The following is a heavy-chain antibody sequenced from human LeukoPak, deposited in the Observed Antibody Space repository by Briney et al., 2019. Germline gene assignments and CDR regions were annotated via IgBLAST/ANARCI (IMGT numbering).Heavy chain of an antibody. D-gene: IGHD5-18*01. Sequence: GESLKISCKGSGYDFTNFWIAWVRQMSGKGPEWMGIIYPDNSETIYSPSFQGQVSISADKSISTAYLQWSSLKASDTAMYYCARHWEKNVDTAMVTPGTDYWGQGTLVTVSS. J-gene: IGHJ4*02. CDR3: ARHWEKNVDTAMVTPGTDY. V-gene: IGHV5-51*01. CDR2: IYPDNSET. CDR1: GYDFTNFW.